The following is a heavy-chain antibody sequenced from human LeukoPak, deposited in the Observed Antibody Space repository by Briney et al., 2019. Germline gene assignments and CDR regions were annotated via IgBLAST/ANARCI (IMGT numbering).Heavy chain of an antibody. CDR2: IKEDGSEK. J-gene: IGHJ4*02. D-gene: IGHD3-3*01. CDR3: ATCPTDKYDDDHADY. CDR1: GFMFNNYW. Sequence: GGSLRLSCAASGFMFNNYWISWVRQAPGKGLEWVANIKEDGSEKYYVDSVKGRFTISRDNAKNLLYLQMNSLRAEDTAVYYCATCPTDKYDDDHADYWDQGSLVTVSS. V-gene: IGHV3-7*01.